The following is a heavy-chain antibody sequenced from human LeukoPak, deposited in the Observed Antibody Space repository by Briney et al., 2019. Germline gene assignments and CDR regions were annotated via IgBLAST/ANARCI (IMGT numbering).Heavy chain of an antibody. CDR1: GFTFSSYE. CDR3: AKGSSSGNYYYYYMDV. Sequence: GGSLRLSCAASGFTFSSYEMNWVRQAPGKGLEWVSYISSSGSTIYYADSVKGRFTISRDNSKNTLYLQMNSLRAEDTAVYYCAKGSSSGNYYYYYMDVWGKGTTVTVSS. V-gene: IGHV3-48*03. CDR2: ISSSGSTI. D-gene: IGHD6-13*01. J-gene: IGHJ6*03.